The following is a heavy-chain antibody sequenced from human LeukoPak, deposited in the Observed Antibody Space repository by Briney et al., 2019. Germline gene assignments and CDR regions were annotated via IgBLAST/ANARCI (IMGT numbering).Heavy chain of an antibody. J-gene: IGHJ4*02. CDR2: IRYDGSNK. CDR1: GFTFSSYG. Sequence: GGSLRLSCAASGFTFSSYGMHWVRQAPGKGLEWVAFIRYDGSNKYYADSVKGRFTISRDNSKNTLYLQMNSLRAEDTAVYYCAKDIYYDSSGYYYFSGYFDYWGRGTLVTVSS. V-gene: IGHV3-30*02. D-gene: IGHD3-22*01. CDR3: AKDIYYDSSGYYYFSGYFDY.